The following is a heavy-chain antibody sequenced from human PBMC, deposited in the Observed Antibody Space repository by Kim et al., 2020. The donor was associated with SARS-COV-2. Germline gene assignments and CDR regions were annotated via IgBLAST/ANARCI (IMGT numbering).Heavy chain of an antibody. V-gene: IGHV4-34*01. CDR1: GGSFSGYY. CDR2: INHSGST. D-gene: IGHD4-17*01. Sequence: SETLSLTXAXYGGSFSGYYWSWIRQPPGKGLEWIGEINHSGSTNYNPSLKSRVTISVDTSKNQFSLKLSSVTAAETAVYYCARGVAGTTVVTLGLGYYYYYGMDVWGQGTTVTVSS. CDR3: ARGVAGTTVVTLGLGYYYYYGMDV. J-gene: IGHJ6*02.